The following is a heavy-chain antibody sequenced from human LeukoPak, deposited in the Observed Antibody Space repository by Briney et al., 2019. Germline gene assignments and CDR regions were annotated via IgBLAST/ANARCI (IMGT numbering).Heavy chain of an antibody. CDR3: GGTAPASAGTFLP. J-gene: IGHJ5*02. CDR1: GGSLRGYY. D-gene: IGHD6-13*01. CDR2: IHSSGNT. V-gene: IGHV4-59*01. Sequence: SETLSLTCTVSGGSLRGYYWSWLRQPPGKGLERIGYIHSSGNTNYNPSLKSRCTISVDTSKNQFSLDPTSETAGGPVEYGCGGTAPASAGTFLPWGQGTLVSVSS.